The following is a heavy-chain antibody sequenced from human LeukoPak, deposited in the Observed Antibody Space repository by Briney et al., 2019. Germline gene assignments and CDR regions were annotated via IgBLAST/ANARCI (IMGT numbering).Heavy chain of an antibody. CDR3: SRSDGASDFDY. D-gene: IGHD5-24*01. V-gene: IGHV6-1*01. Sequence: SQTLSLTCAISGDSVSSNRASWTWIRQSPSRGLEWLGRTYYRSKWYNDYAVSLTSRISINPDTSKNQFSLQLNSVTPEDTAVYYCSRSDGASDFDYWGQGTLVTVSS. J-gene: IGHJ4*02. CDR1: GDSVSSNRAS. CDR2: TYYRSKWYN.